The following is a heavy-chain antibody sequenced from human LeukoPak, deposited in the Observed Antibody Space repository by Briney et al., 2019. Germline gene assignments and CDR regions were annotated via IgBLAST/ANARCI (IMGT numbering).Heavy chain of an antibody. D-gene: IGHD4-17*01. J-gene: IGHJ3*02. CDR1: GFTFSDYY. V-gene: IGHV3-11*06. CDR2: ISSSSSYT. Sequence: KPGGSLRLSCAASGFTFSDYYMSWLRQAPGKGLEWVSYISSSSSYTSYADSVKGRFTISRDNAKNSLYLQMNSLRAEDTAVYYCARATVTALGAFDIWGQGTMVTVSS. CDR3: ARATVTALGAFDI.